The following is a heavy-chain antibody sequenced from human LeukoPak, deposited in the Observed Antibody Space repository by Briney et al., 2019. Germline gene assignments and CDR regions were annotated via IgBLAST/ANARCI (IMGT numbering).Heavy chain of an antibody. D-gene: IGHD3-10*01. CDR3: AARDRVLLWFGELLEVDY. CDR2: ISSSGSTI. V-gene: IGHV3-48*03. J-gene: IGHJ4*02. CDR1: GFTFSSYE. Sequence: GGSLGLSCAASGFTFSSYEMNWVRQAPGKGLEWVSYISSSGSTIYYADSVKGRFTISRDNAKNSLYLQMDSLRAEDTVVYYCAARDRVLLWFGELLEVDYWGQGTLVTVSS.